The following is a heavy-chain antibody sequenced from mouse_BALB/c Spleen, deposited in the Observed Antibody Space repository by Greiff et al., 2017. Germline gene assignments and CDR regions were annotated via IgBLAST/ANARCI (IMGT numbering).Heavy chain of an antibody. D-gene: IGHD2-1*01. J-gene: IGHJ4*01. Sequence: ESGPGLVKPSQSLSLTCTVTGYSITSDYAWNWIRQFPGNKLEWMGYISYSGSTSYNPSLKSRISITRDTSKNQFFLQLNSVTTEDTATYYCARDGNYGGMDYWGQGTSVTVSS. CDR3: ARDGNYGGMDY. CDR2: ISYSGST. CDR1: GYSITSDYA. V-gene: IGHV3-2*02.